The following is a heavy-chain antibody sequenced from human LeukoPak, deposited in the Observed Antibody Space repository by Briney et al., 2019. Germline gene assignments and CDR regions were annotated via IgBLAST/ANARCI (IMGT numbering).Heavy chain of an antibody. Sequence: PGGSLRLSCAASGFTFSSYGMHWVRQAPGKGLEWVAVIWYDGSNKYYADSVKGRFTISRDNSKNTLYLQMNSLRAEDTAVYYCARDVDGYYFDYWGQGTLVTVSS. J-gene: IGHJ4*02. D-gene: IGHD3/OR15-3a*01. V-gene: IGHV3-33*01. CDR1: GFTFSSYG. CDR2: IWYDGSNK. CDR3: ARDVDGYYFDY.